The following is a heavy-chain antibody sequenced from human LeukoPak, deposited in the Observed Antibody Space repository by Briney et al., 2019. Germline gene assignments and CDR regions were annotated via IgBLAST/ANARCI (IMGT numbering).Heavy chain of an antibody. J-gene: IGHJ6*03. V-gene: IGHV3-23*01. D-gene: IGHD6-13*01. CDR2: ITGGGGNT. Sequence: GGSLRLSCAASGFTFSSYAMSWVRQAPGKGLEWVSVITGGGGNTYYADSVKGRFTISRDNSKNTLYLQMNSLRAEDTAVYYCARGIWGSSSWDYYYYYYMDVWGKGTTVTISS. CDR1: GFTFSSYA. CDR3: ARGIWGSSSWDYYYYYYMDV.